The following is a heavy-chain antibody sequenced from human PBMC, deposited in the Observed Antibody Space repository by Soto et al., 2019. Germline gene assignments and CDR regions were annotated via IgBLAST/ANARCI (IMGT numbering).Heavy chain of an antibody. CDR2: ISAYNGNT. Sequence: ASVKVSCKASGYTFTSYGISWVRQAPGQGLEWMGWISAYNGNTNYAQKLQGRVTMTTDTSTSTAYMELRSLRSDDTAVYYCARDVNYYDSSGYPDYWGPGTLVTVSS. V-gene: IGHV1-18*04. J-gene: IGHJ4*02. D-gene: IGHD3-22*01. CDR3: ARDVNYYDSSGYPDY. CDR1: GYTFTSYG.